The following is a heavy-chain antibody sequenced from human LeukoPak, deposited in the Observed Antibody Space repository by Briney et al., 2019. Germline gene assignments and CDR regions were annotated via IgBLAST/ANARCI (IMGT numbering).Heavy chain of an antibody. Sequence: SETLSLTCTVSGGSTSSYYWRWIRQPPGKGLEWIGYIYYSGSTNYNPSLKSRVTISVDTSKNQFSLKLSSVTAADTAVYYCARATSVLTGKQYYFDYWGQGTLVTVSS. CDR3: ARATSVLTGKQYYFDY. J-gene: IGHJ4*02. CDR2: IYYSGST. D-gene: IGHD6-19*01. V-gene: IGHV4-59*01. CDR1: GGSTSSYY.